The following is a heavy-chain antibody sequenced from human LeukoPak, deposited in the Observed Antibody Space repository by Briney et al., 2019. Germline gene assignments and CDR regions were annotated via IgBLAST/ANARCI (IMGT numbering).Heavy chain of an antibody. J-gene: IGHJ4*02. Sequence: GASLKISCQGSGSSFTSYWIAWVRPMPGKGLEWMGIIYPGDSDTRYSPSFQGQVSISADTSINTAYLQWNNLKASDTAMYYCARPSGAAVTTNYFDYWGQGTLVTVSS. CDR1: GSSFTSYW. CDR2: IYPGDSDT. CDR3: ARPSGAAVTTNYFDY. D-gene: IGHD4-17*01. V-gene: IGHV5-51*01.